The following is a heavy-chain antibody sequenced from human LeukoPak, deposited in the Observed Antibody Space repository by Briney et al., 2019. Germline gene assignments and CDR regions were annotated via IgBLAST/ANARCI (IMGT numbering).Heavy chain of an antibody. V-gene: IGHV4-34*01. CDR1: GGSFSGYY. CDR2: INHSGST. D-gene: IGHD1-7*01. J-gene: IGHJ5*02. Sequence: SETLSLTCAVYGGSFSGYYWSWIRQPPGKGLEWIGEINHSGSTNYNPSLKSRVTISVDTSKNQFSLKLSSVTAADTAVYYCAREGGYITGTTPGAFDPWGQGTLVTVSS. CDR3: AREGGYITGTTPGAFDP.